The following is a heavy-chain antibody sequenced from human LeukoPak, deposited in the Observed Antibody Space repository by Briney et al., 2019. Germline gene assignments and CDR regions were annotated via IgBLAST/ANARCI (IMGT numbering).Heavy chain of an antibody. Sequence: SVKVSCKASGGTFSSYAISWVRQAPGQGLEWMGGIIPIFGTANYAQKFQGRVTITADKSTSTAYMELSSLRSEDTAVYYCASKRWFGELSPMDVWGQGTTVTVSS. CDR3: ASKRWFGELSPMDV. V-gene: IGHV1-69*06. D-gene: IGHD3-10*01. J-gene: IGHJ6*02. CDR2: IIPIFGTA. CDR1: GGTFSSYA.